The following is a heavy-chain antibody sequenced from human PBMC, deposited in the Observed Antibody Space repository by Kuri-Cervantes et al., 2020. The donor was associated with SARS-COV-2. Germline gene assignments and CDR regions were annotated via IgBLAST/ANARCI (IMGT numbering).Heavy chain of an antibody. D-gene: IGHD3-10*01. CDR1: GFTFSSYW. Sequence: GGSLRLSSAASGFTFSSYWMSWVRQAPGKGLEWVAVISYDGSNKYYADTVKGRFTISRDNSKNTLYLQMNSLRAEDTAVYYCARESLIGGFDYWGQGTLVTVSS. CDR2: ISYDGSNK. V-gene: IGHV3-30-3*01. CDR3: ARESLIGGFDY. J-gene: IGHJ4*02.